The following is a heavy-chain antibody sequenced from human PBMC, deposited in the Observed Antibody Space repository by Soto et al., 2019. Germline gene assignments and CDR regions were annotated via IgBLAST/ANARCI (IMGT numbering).Heavy chain of an antibody. J-gene: IGHJ4*02. V-gene: IGHV5-51*01. CDR2: IYPGDSGT. D-gene: IGHD5-18*01. Sequence: PGESLKISCKGSGYTFTSYWIACVRQMPGKGLEWMGLIYPGDSGTRYSPSFQGQVTISADKFISTAYLQWSSLKASDTAMYYCATRGNSHAYFDFWGQGTLVTVSS. CDR3: ATRGNSHAYFDF. CDR1: GYTFTSYW.